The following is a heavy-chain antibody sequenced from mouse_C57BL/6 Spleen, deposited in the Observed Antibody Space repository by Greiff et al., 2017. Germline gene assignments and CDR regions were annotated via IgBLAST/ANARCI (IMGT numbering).Heavy chain of an antibody. CDR2: ISDGGSYT. CDR3: ARGDYGSSLGYYFDY. CDR1: GFTFSSYA. J-gene: IGHJ2*01. D-gene: IGHD1-1*01. V-gene: IGHV5-4*01. Sequence: EVQRVESGGGLVKPGGSLKLSCAASGFTFSSYAMSWVRQTPEKRLEWVATISDGGSYTYYPDNVKGRFTISRDNAKNNLYLQMSHLKSEDTAMYYCARGDYGSSLGYYFDYWGQGTTRTVSS.